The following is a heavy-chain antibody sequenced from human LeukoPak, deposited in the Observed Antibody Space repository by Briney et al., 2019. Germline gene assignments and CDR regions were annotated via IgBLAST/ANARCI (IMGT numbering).Heavy chain of an antibody. D-gene: IGHD2-2*01. V-gene: IGHV4-4*07. CDR3: ARLSADSSSSRGFDY. CDR1: GASIASYF. J-gene: IGHJ4*02. CDR2: VYSSGST. Sequence: SETLSLTCTVSGASIASYFWTWIRQPAGKGLEWIGRVYSSGSTSYNPSLKSRVAMSLDTSKNQFSLKLSSVSAADTAVYYCARLSADSSSSRGFDYWGQGTLVTVSS.